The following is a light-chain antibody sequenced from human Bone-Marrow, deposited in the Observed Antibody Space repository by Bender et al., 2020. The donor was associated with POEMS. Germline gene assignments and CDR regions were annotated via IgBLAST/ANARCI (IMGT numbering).Light chain of an antibody. Sequence: QSVLTQPPSASGTPGQRVTISCSGGSSNIGAHAVNWYQHLPGTAPKLLIYSSHRRPSEVPDRFSGSRSGTSAYLAISELQSEDEADYYCAVWDDSLSGWVFGGGTKLTVL. CDR2: SSH. CDR1: SSNIGAHA. CDR3: AVWDDSLSGWV. J-gene: IGLJ3*02. V-gene: IGLV1-44*01.